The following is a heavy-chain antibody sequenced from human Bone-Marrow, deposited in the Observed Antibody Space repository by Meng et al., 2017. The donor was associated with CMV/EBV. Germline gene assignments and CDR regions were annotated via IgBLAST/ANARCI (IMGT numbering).Heavy chain of an antibody. Sequence: GESLKISCAASGVDFSAHGMHWVRQAPGKGLEWVSYIHHDATYIDYADSVKGRFTISRDNSKNTLFLQMNSLRAEDTAVYYCAKGSDCSSTSCTKKGSWDYWGQGTLVTVSS. J-gene: IGHJ4*02. CDR1: GVDFSAHG. D-gene: IGHD2-2*01. V-gene: IGHV3-30*02. CDR3: AKGSDCSSTSCTKKGSWDY. CDR2: IHHDATYI.